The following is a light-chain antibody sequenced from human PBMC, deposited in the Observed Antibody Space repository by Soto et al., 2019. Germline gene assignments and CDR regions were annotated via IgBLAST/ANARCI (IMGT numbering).Light chain of an antibody. J-gene: IGLJ2*01. CDR3: TSYSSSSTLL. V-gene: IGLV2-14*01. CDR1: SSDVGGYNY. CDR2: DVS. Sequence: QSALTQPASVSGSPGQSITISCTGTSSDVGGYNYVSWYKQHPGKAPKLMIYDVSNRPSGVSNRFSGSKSGNTASLTISGLQAEDEADYYCTSYSSSSTLLFGGGTKLTVL.